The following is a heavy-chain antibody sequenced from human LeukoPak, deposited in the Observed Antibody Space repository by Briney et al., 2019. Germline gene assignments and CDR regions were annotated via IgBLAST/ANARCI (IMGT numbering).Heavy chain of an antibody. CDR1: GDSVSSYY. CDR3: ARIKVDYYYYMDV. CDR2: IYTSGTT. Sequence: PSETLSLTCTVSGDSVSSYYWSWIRQPAGKGLEWIGLIYTSGTTKYNSYFKSRVTIPVDKSKNQFSLKLRSVTAADTAVYYCARIKVDYYYYMDVWGKGTTVTVSS. V-gene: IGHV4-4*07. J-gene: IGHJ6*03.